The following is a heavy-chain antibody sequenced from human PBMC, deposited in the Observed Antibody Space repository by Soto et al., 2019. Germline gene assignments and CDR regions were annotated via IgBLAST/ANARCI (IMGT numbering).Heavy chain of an antibody. CDR3: ETVTNATSECYFDY. V-gene: IGHV4-34*01. Sequence: PSETLSLTCAVYGGSFSGYYWSWIRQPPGKGLEWIGEINHSGSTNYNPSLKSRVTISVDTSKNQFSLKLSSVTAADTAVYYCETVTNATSECYFDYWGQGTLVTVSS. J-gene: IGHJ4*02. CDR2: INHSGST. CDR1: GGSFSGYY. D-gene: IGHD2-15*01.